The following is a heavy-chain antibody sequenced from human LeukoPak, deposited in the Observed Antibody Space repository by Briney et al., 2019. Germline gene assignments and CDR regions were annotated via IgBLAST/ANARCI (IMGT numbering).Heavy chain of an antibody. J-gene: IGHJ4*02. V-gene: IGHV3-33*06. CDR1: AFIFSNYG. CDR3: AQQDGD. CDR2: IWYDGSNK. Sequence: GRSLRLSCAASAFIFSNYGMHWVRQAPGKGLEWVAVIWYDGSNKYYADSVKGRFTISRDNSKNRVYLQMNSLRVEDTAVYYCAQQDGDWGQGTLVTVSS.